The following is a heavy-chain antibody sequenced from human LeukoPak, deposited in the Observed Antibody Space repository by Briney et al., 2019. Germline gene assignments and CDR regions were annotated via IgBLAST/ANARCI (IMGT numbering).Heavy chain of an antibody. CDR3: ARDGGITMVRENWFDP. Sequence: PGGSLRLSCAASGSTFSSESMNWVRQAPGKGLEWVSSISSSSSYIYYTDSVKGRFTISRDNAKNSLYLQMNSLRAEDTAVYYCARDGGITMVRENWFDPWGQGTLVTVSS. D-gene: IGHD3-10*01. J-gene: IGHJ5*02. V-gene: IGHV3-21*01. CDR2: ISSSSSYI. CDR1: GSTFSSES.